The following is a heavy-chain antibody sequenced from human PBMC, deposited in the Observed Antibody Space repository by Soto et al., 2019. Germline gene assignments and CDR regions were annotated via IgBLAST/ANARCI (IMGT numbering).Heavy chain of an antibody. CDR2: IYYSGST. CDR3: ARVGDGSGSYYLDYYYYGMDV. J-gene: IGHJ6*02. V-gene: IGHV4-59*01. Sequence: SETLSLTYSVSGGSISSYYWSWILQPPGKGLEWIGYIYYSGSTNYNPSLKSRVTISVDTSKNQFSLKLSSVTAADTAVYYCARVGDGSGSYYLDYYYYGMDVWGQGTMVTVSS. CDR1: GGSISSYY. D-gene: IGHD3-10*01.